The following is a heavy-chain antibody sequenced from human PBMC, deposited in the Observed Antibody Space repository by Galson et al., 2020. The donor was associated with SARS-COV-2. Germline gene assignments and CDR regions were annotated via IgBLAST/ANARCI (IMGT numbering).Heavy chain of an antibody. D-gene: IGHD3-10*01. Sequence: SETLSLTCAVSGGSISSSNWWSWVRQPPGKGLEWIGEIYHSGSTNYNPSLKSRVTISVDKSKNQFSLKLSSVTAADTAVYYCARARAGNYYGSGFDYWGQGTLVTVSS. CDR2: IYHSGST. J-gene: IGHJ4*02. CDR1: GGSISSSNW. V-gene: IGHV4-4*02. CDR3: ARARAGNYYGSGFDY.